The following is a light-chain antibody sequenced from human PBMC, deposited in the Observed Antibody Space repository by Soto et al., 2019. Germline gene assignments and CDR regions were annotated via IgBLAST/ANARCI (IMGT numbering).Light chain of an antibody. CDR3: QQYDTSPT. CDR1: QSLSSSS. Sequence: EIVLTQSPGTLSLSPGERATLSCRASQSLSSSSLAWYQQKPRQAPRLLIYDASRRATGIPDRFSGSGSGTDFTLTISRLEPEDFAVYHCQQYDTSPTFGQGTKVDI. J-gene: IGKJ1*01. V-gene: IGKV3-20*01. CDR2: DAS.